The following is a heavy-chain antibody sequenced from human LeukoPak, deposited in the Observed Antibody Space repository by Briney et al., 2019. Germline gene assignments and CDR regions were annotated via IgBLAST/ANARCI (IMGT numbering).Heavy chain of an antibody. V-gene: IGHV3-23*01. Sequence: GGSLRLSCAASGFTFSSYSMNWVRQAPGKGLEWVSAISGSGGSTYYADSVKGRFTISRDNSKNTLYLQMNSLRAEDTAVYYCARDRGVDALDYWGQGTLVTVSS. CDR1: GFTFSSYS. CDR3: ARDRGVDALDY. D-gene: IGHD3-10*01. J-gene: IGHJ4*02. CDR2: ISGSGGST.